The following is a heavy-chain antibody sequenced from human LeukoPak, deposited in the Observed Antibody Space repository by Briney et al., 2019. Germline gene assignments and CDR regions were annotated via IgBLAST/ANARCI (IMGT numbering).Heavy chain of an antibody. CDR1: GFTFSSYW. CDR2: INEDGSEK. CDR3: ARDSRVWATGALGY. J-gene: IGHJ4*02. D-gene: IGHD7-27*01. V-gene: IGHV3-7*01. Sequence: GGSLRLSCAASGFTFSSYWMSWVRQAPGKGLEWVANINEDGSEKYYVDSVRGRFAISRDSAKNSLYLQMNSLRAEDTAVYYCARDSRVWATGALGYWGQGTLVTVS.